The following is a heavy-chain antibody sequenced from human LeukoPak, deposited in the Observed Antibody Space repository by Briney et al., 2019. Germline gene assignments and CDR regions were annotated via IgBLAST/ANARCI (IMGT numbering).Heavy chain of an antibody. CDR3: ARDLRRGSSSWYVSGGDY. D-gene: IGHD6-13*01. Sequence: ASVKVSCKASGYTFSGYYMHWVRQAPGQGLEWMGWINPNTGGTNYAQKFQGRVTMTRDTSISTTYMELSRLRSDDTAVYYCARDLRRGSSSWYVSGGDYWGQGTLVTVSS. V-gene: IGHV1-2*02. CDR1: GYTFSGYY. J-gene: IGHJ4*02. CDR2: INPNTGGT.